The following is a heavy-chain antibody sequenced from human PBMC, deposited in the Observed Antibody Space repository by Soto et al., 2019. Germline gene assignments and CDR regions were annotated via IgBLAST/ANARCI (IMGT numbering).Heavy chain of an antibody. D-gene: IGHD2-15*01. CDR2: IYWDDYK. V-gene: IGHV2-5*02. CDR1: GFSFSTSGVG. Sequence: PTLVNPTQTLTLTCTFSGFSFSTSGVGVGWIRQPPGKALEWLALIYWDDYKHYSPSLKSRLTITKDTSKNQVVFTMTNVDPVDTATYYCAHRGAGYCTGGSCYSVWGQGTLVTVSS. J-gene: IGHJ4*02. CDR3: AHRGAGYCTGGSCYSV.